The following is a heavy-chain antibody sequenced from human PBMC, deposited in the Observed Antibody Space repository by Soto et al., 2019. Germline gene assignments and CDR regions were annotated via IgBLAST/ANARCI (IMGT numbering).Heavy chain of an antibody. CDR3: ARRGAAYSSSWYGSGWFDP. CDR1: GGSISSYY. Sequence: SETLSLTCTVSGGSISSYYWSWIRQPPGKGLEWIGYIYYSGSTNYNPSLKSRVTISVDTSKNQFSLKLSSVTAADTAVYYCARRGAAYSSSWYGSGWFDPWGQGTLVTVSS. CDR2: IYYSGST. V-gene: IGHV4-59*08. J-gene: IGHJ5*02. D-gene: IGHD6-13*01.